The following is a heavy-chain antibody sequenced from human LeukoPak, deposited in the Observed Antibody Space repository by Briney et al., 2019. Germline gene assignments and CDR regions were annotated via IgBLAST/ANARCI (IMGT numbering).Heavy chain of an antibody. CDR3: ARMRFLEWLLPYYFDY. V-gene: IGHV3-74*01. Sequence: GGSLRLSCAASGFTFSSYWMHRVRQAPGKGLVWVSRINTDGSSTSYADSVRGRYTISRDNAKNSLYLQMNSLRAEDTAVYYCARMRFLEWLLPYYFDYWGQGTLVTVSS. J-gene: IGHJ4*02. CDR1: GFTFSSYW. CDR2: INTDGSST. D-gene: IGHD3-3*01.